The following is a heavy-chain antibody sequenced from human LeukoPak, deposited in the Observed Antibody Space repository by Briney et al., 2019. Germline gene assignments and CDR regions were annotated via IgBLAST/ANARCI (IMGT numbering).Heavy chain of an antibody. J-gene: IGHJ4*02. Sequence: SGGSLRLSCAASGFTFSSYAMSWVRQAPGKGLEWVSAISGSGGSTYYADSVKGRFTISRDNSKNTLYLQMNSLRAEDTAVYYCAKDPLWFGELLYPAPSDYWGQGTLVTVSS. CDR1: GFTFSSYA. CDR3: AKDPLWFGELLYPAPSDY. CDR2: ISGSGGST. V-gene: IGHV3-23*01. D-gene: IGHD3-10*01.